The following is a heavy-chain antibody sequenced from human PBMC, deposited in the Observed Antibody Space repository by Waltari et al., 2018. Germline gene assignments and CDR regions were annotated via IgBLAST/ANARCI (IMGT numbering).Heavy chain of an antibody. Sequence: APGKRPGWVAVIWYDGNNKYYADSVRGRFTISRDNAKNTLYLQMDSLRADDTAVYYCAKGSYYDAGGRTYYNGMDVWGQGTTVTVSS. CDR3: AKGSYYDAGGRTYYNGMDV. J-gene: IGHJ6*02. D-gene: IGHD3-10*01. CDR2: IWYDGNNK. V-gene: IGHV3-33*03.